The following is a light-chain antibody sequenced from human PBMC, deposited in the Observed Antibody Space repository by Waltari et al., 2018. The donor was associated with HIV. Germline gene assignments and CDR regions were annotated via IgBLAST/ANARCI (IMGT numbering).Light chain of an antibody. J-gene: IGKJ1*01. V-gene: IGKV1-17*01. CDR1: QCIRTD. Sequence: DIQMTQSPSSLSASVGDRVNITCRTSQCIRTDLGWYQQKPGKAPKRLIHCASTLQSGVPSRFSGSGFGTEFTLTISSLQPEDSATYYCLQHNSYPWTFGQGTKVEIK. CDR2: CAS. CDR3: LQHNSYPWT.